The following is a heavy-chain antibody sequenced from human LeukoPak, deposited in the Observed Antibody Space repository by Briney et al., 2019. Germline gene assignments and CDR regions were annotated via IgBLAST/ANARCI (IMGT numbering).Heavy chain of an antibody. Sequence: ASVKVSCKASGYTFISYTISWVRQAPGQGLEWMGWISPYNDNTDYAQKFQGRVSMTTDTATRTAYMELRSLRSDDTAVYYCAREAEVWGGFRYFDSWGQGTLVTVSS. CDR1: GYTFISYT. D-gene: IGHD3-16*02. V-gene: IGHV1-18*01. CDR3: AREAEVWGGFRYFDS. J-gene: IGHJ5*01. CDR2: ISPYNDNT.